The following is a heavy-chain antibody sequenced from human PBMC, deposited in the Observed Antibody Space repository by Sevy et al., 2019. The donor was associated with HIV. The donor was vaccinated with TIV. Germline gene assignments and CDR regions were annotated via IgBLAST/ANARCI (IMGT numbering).Heavy chain of an antibody. CDR2: IWFDGSNI. CDR1: GFTFGSYG. Sequence: GGSLRLSCVASGFTFGSYGMLWVRQAPGKGLEWVADIWFDGSNIHYADSVRGRFTISRDNSKNTLSLYMSSLRVEDTAVYYCARERTYLFDYCGQEPWSPSPQ. V-gene: IGHV3-33*01. CDR3: ARERTYLFDY. J-gene: IGHJ4*01.